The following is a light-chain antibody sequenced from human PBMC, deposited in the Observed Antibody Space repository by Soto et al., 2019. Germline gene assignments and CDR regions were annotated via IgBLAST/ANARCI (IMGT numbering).Light chain of an antibody. CDR3: QQYIDWPPYT. V-gene: IGKV3D-15*01. CDR1: QTVSRS. Sequence: EIVMTQSPAALSLSPGERATLSCRASQTVSRSLAWYQQKPGQAPRLLIYAASTRATGIPDRFSGSGSGTDFTLTISGPQSEDFAVYYCQQYIDWPPYTFGQGTKVDIK. CDR2: AAS. J-gene: IGKJ2*01.